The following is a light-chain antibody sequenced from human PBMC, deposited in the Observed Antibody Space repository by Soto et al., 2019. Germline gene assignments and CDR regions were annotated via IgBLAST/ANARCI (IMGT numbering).Light chain of an antibody. CDR1: QSFSSN. J-gene: IGKJ4*01. CDR3: HHYYNWPLT. CDR2: GTS. Sequence: ELVMTQSPATLSVSPGERATLSCRASQSFSSNVAWYQQKPGQAPRLLIYGTSTGVTGIPARFSGSGSGTEFTLSISSLQSEDLAVYYCHHYYNWPLTFGGGTKVEIK. V-gene: IGKV3-15*01.